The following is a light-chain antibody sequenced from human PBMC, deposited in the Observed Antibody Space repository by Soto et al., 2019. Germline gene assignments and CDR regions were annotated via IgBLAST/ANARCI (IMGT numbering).Light chain of an antibody. Sequence: EILLTQSPATLAVSPGEGATLSCRASQSVRDNLAWYQQKPGQAPRLLIYRASTRATGVPARFSGSGSGTEFTLTISSLQSDDVSVYFCQHYNFWPHTFGQGTKVDIK. V-gene: IGKV3-15*01. CDR2: RAS. CDR3: QHYNFWPHT. CDR1: QSVRDN. J-gene: IGKJ2*01.